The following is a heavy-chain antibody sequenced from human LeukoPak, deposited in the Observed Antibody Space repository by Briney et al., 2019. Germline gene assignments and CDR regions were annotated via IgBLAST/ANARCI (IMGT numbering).Heavy chain of an antibody. CDR2: IYTSGST. CDR3: ARDTPTAYCSGGSCYFDY. CDR1: GGSISSSSYY. J-gene: IGHJ4*02. D-gene: IGHD2-15*01. V-gene: IGHV4-61*02. Sequence: SETLSLTCTVSGGSISSSSYYWSWIRQPAGKGLEWIGRIYTSGSTNYNPSLKSRVTISLETSKNQFSLKLGSVTAADTAVYYCARDTPTAYCSGGSCYFDYWGQGTLVTVSS.